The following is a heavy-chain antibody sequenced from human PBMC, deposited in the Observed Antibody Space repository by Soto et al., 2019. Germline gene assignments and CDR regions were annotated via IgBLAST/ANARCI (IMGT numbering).Heavy chain of an antibody. V-gene: IGHV3-64D*08. CDR3: VKDSSSSWPPAYYYYYGMDV. D-gene: IGHD6-13*01. CDR1: GYPFSSYA. Sequence: GGSMRLSCSASGYPFSSYAMHWVRQAPGKGLEYVSAISSNGGSTYYADSVKGRFTISRDNSKNTLYLQMSSLRAEDTAVYYCVKDSSSSWPPAYYYYYGMDVWGQGTTVTVSS. J-gene: IGHJ6*02. CDR2: ISSNGGST.